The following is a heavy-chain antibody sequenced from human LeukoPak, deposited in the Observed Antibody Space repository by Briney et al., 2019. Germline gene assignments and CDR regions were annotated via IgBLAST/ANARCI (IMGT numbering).Heavy chain of an antibody. J-gene: IGHJ4*02. CDR3: ASGAVAAFDY. V-gene: IGHV4-34*01. Sequence: SETLSLTCAVYGVSFSGYYWSWIRQPPGKGLEWIGEINHSGSTNYNPSLKSRVTISVDTSKNQFSLKLSSVTAADTAVYYCASGAVAAFDYWGQGTLVTVSS. CDR1: GVSFSGYY. D-gene: IGHD6-19*01. CDR2: INHSGST.